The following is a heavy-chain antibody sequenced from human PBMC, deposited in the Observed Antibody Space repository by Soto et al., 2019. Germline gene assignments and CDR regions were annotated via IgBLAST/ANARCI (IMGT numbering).Heavy chain of an antibody. D-gene: IGHD3-3*01. CDR3: ARSTPPPDFWSGYTNYFDY. V-gene: IGHV4-31*03. Sequence: SETLSLTCTVSGGSISSGGYYWSWIRQHPGKGLEWIGYIYYSGSTYYNPSLKSRVTISVDTSKNQFSLKLSSVTAADTAVYYCARSTPPPDFWSGYTNYFDYWGQGTLVTVSS. J-gene: IGHJ4*02. CDR2: IYYSGST. CDR1: GGSISSGGYY.